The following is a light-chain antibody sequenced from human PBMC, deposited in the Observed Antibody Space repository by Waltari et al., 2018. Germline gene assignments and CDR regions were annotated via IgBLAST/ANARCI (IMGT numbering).Light chain of an antibody. CDR1: TSNIGLNT. V-gene: IGLV1-44*01. J-gene: IGLJ2*01. CDR3: SSWDESLNGLV. CDR2: SND. Sequence: QSVLTQPPSASGTPGQRVTISCSASTSNIGLNTVNWYQQLPGPAPKLLFYSNDHRPSGVPDRFSASKSGTSASLAISGLQSEDEADYYCSSWDESLNGLVFGGGTKLTVL.